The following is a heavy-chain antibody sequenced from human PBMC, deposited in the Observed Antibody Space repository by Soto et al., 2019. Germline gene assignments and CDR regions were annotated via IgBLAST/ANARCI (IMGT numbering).Heavy chain of an antibody. Sequence: ASVKVSCKASGYTFTTSYMHWVRQAPGQGLEWMGIINPSGGSTSYAQKFQGRVTMTRDTSTSTVYMELSSLRSEDTAVYYCARDSRYYDSSGHNPTSMDVWGQGTTVTVSS. CDR2: INPSGGST. V-gene: IGHV1-46*01. CDR3: ARDSRYYDSSGHNPTSMDV. D-gene: IGHD3-22*01. CDR1: GYTFTTSY. J-gene: IGHJ6*02.